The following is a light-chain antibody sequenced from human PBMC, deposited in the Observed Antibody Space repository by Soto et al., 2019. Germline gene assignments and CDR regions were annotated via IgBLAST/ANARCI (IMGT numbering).Light chain of an antibody. CDR3: HQYNGYSGYT. CDR2: DAS. CDR1: QSISSW. Sequence: DIPMTQSPSTLSASVGDRVTITCRASQSISSWLAWYQQKPGNAPKLLIYDASSLQSGVPSRFSGSGSGTEFTLTISTLQPDDFASYYCHQYNGYSGYTFGQGTKLEIK. V-gene: IGKV1-5*01. J-gene: IGKJ2*01.